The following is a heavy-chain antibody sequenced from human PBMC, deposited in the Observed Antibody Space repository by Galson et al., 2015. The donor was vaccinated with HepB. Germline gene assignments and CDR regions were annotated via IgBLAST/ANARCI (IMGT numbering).Heavy chain of an antibody. D-gene: IGHD3-10*01. CDR1: GFTFSSYG. CDR2: IWYDGSNK. Sequence: SLRLSCAASGFTFSSYGMHWVRQAPGKGLEWVAVIWYDGSNKYYADSVKGRFTISRDSSKNTLYLQMNSLRAEDTAVYYCARDLRPEYGSDAFDIWGQGTMVTVSS. CDR3: ARDLRPEYGSDAFDI. J-gene: IGHJ3*02. V-gene: IGHV3-33*01.